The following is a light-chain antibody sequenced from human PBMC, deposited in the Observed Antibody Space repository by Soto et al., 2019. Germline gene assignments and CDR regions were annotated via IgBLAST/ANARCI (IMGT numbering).Light chain of an antibody. CDR2: KAS. CDR3: QQYNSYPWT. J-gene: IGKJ1*01. CDR1: QSISSW. V-gene: IGKV1-5*03. Sequence: DIQMTQSPSTLSASVGDRVTITCRASQSISSWLAWYQQKPGKAPKLLIYKASTLESGVPSNFSGSGSVTEFTLTISSLQPEDFATYYCQQYNSYPWTFGKGTKVDIK.